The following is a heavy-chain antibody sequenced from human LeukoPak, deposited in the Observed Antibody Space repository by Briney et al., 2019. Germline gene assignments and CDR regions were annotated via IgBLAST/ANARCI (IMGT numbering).Heavy chain of an antibody. V-gene: IGHV4-4*07. CDR1: GGSISSYY. CDR2: IYSSGNT. J-gene: IGHJ5*02. Sequence: SETLSLTCTVSGGSISSYYWSWIRQPAGKGLEWIGRIYSSGNTNYNPSLKSRVTLSVDTSKNQFSLKLSSVAAADTAVYYCARDGRQVPFDPWGQGTLVTVSS. D-gene: IGHD2-2*01. CDR3: ARDGRQVPFDP.